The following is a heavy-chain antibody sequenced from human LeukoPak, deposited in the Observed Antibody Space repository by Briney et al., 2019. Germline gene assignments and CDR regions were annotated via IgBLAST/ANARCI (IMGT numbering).Heavy chain of an antibody. CDR3: ARGGRITMIVRAAFDI. J-gene: IGHJ3*02. CDR2: INPNSGGT. D-gene: IGHD3-22*01. Sequence: GASVKVSCKASGYTFTGYYMHWVRQAPGQGLEWMGWINPNSGGTLYAQKFQGRVTMTRDTSINTAYMELSSLKASDTAMYYCARGGRITMIVRAAFDIWGQGTMVTVSS. CDR1: GYTFTGYY. V-gene: IGHV1-2*02.